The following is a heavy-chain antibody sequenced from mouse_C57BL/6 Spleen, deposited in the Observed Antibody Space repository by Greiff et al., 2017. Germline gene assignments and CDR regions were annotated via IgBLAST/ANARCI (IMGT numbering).Heavy chain of an antibody. CDR2: INPNNGGT. J-gene: IGHJ3*01. V-gene: IGHV1-18*01. Sequence: VQLQQSGPELVKPGASVKIPCKASGYAFTDYNMDWVKPSHGKGLEWIGGINPNNGGTIYNQKFKGKATVTVDKSSSTAYMERRSLTSEETAVYYCADEYVRGFAYWGQGTLVTVSA. CDR1: GYAFTDYN. D-gene: IGHD5-1*01. CDR3: ADEYVRGFAY.